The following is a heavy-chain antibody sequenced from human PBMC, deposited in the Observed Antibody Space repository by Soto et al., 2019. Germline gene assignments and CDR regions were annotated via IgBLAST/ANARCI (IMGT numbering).Heavy chain of an antibody. D-gene: IGHD3-10*01. J-gene: IGHJ6*02. CDR3: ASDRGTMVRGVIFDYYYGMDV. Sequence: PGGSLRLSCAASGFTVSSNYMSWVRQGPGQGLEWVSVIYSGGTTYYADSVKGRFTISSDNSKNTLYLQMNSLRPEDTSVNYCASDRGTMVRGVIFDYYYGMDVWGQGTTVTVSS. V-gene: IGHV3-53*01. CDR2: IYSGGTT. CDR1: GFTVSSNY.